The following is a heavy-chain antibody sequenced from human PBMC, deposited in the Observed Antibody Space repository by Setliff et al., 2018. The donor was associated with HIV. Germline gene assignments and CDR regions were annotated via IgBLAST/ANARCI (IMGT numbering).Heavy chain of an antibody. D-gene: IGHD1-1*01. CDR2: IKSKTDGGTA. J-gene: IGHJ4*02. CDR1: GFFFKNAW. Sequence: PGGSLRLSCAASGFFFKNAWMSWVRQAPGKGLEWIGRIKSKTDGGTAEYAAPMKDRFTLSRDDSKNTLFLEISSLRTEDTAVYYCTTAGQGTLDFDYWGQGTLVTVSS. V-gene: IGHV3-15*01. CDR3: TTAGQGTLDFDY.